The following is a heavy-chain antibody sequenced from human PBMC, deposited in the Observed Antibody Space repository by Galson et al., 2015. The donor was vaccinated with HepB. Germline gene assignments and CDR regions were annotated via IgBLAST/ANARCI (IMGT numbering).Heavy chain of an antibody. J-gene: IGHJ4*02. CDR1: GFTFSDAW. V-gene: IGHV3-15*01. Sequence: SLRLSCAAFGFTFSDAWMNWVRQAPGKGLEWVGRIKSKSDKATIDYAAPVKGRFTISRDDSRNTLYLQMNSLKIEDTAMYFCTTDSNNDFWGQGTLVTVSS. CDR2: IKSKSDKATI. D-gene: IGHD2/OR15-2a*01. CDR3: TTDSNNDF.